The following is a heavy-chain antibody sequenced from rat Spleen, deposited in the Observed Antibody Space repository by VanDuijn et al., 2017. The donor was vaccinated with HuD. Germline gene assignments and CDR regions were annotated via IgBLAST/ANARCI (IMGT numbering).Heavy chain of an antibody. J-gene: IGHJ3*01. D-gene: IGHD5-1*01. V-gene: IGHV2-30*01. CDR3: ARHGGRWFAY. CDR1: GFSLTSYN. Sequence: QVQLKESGPGLVQPSQTLSLTCTVSGFSLTSYNVHWVRQPTGKGLEWMGIIWTGGSKDYNSALKSRLSISRDTSKSQVLLKMNSRQPEDTGTYYGARHGGRWFAYWGQGTLVTVSS. CDR2: IWTGGSK.